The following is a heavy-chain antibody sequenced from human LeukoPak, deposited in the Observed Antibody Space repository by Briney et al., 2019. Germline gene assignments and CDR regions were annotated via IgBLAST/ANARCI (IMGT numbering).Heavy chain of an antibody. CDR2: ITTSSGSI. V-gene: IGHV3-11*01. Sequence: PGGSLRLSCAASGFIFSDYYLSGIRQAPGKGLEWVSYITTSSGSIYYADSVKGRFTISRDNAKNSLYLQMNSLRAEDTAVYYCAREVPAAGSFDYWGQGTLVTVSS. CDR1: GFIFSDYY. J-gene: IGHJ4*02. CDR3: AREVPAAGSFDY. D-gene: IGHD2-2*01.